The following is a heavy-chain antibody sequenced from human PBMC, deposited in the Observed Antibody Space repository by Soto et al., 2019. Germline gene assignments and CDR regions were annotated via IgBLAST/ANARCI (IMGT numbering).Heavy chain of an antibody. Sequence: GGSLRLSCAASGFTFSSYAMSWVRQAPGKGLEWVSAISGSGGSTYYADSVKGRFTISRDNSKNTLYLQMNSLRAEDTAVYYCAKGADYDILTGYYNTLFDSWGQGTLVTVS. CDR3: AKGADYDILTGYYNTLFDS. V-gene: IGHV3-23*01. CDR1: GFTFSSYA. CDR2: ISGSGGST. J-gene: IGHJ4*02. D-gene: IGHD3-9*01.